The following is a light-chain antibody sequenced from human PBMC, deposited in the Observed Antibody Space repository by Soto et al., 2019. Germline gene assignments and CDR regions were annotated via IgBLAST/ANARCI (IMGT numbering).Light chain of an antibody. CDR3: QSYDSSLSGPYV. Sequence: QSVLTQAPSVSGAPGQKVTISCTGGSSNIGSGYDVHWYQKVPGTAPKLLIYGNNNRPSGVPDRFSGSKSGTSASLAITGLQAEDEADYYCQSYDSSLSGPYVFGTGTEVTVL. J-gene: IGLJ1*01. CDR2: GNN. CDR1: SSNIGSGYD. V-gene: IGLV1-40*01.